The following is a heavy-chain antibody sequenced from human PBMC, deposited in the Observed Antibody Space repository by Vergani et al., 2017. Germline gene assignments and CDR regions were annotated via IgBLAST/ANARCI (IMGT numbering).Heavy chain of an antibody. D-gene: IGHD3-3*01. CDR2: IYYSGST. Sequence: QVQLQESGPGLVKPSQTLSLTCTVSGGSISSYYWSWIRQPPGKGLEWIGYIYYSGSTNYNPSLKSRVTITVDTSKNQFSLQLSSVTAADTAVYYCARGATYYVFWSGYHYGMDVWGQGTTVTVSS. CDR1: GGSISSYY. J-gene: IGHJ6*02. V-gene: IGHV4-59*01. CDR3: ARGATYYVFWSGYHYGMDV.